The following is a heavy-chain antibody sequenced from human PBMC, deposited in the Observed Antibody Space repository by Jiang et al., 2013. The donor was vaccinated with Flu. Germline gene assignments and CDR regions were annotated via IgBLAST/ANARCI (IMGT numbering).Heavy chain of an antibody. Sequence: GPGLVKPSETLSLTCAVSGYSISSGYYWGWIRQPPGKGLEWIGSIYHSGSTYYNPSLKSRVTISVDTSKNQFSLKLSSVTAADTAVYYCARRGSGSYFDYWGQGTLVTVSS. J-gene: IGHJ4*02. CDR2: IYHSGST. CDR1: GYSISSGYY. D-gene: IGHD3-10*01. V-gene: IGHV4-38-2*01. CDR3: ARRGSGSYFDY.